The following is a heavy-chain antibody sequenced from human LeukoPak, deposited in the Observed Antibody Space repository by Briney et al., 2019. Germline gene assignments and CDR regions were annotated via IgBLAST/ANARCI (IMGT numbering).Heavy chain of an antibody. CDR2: MNPNSGNT. Sequence: ASVKVSCKASGYTFTSYDINWERQATGQGLEWMGWMNPNSGNTGYAQKFQGRVTITRNTSISTAYMELSSLRSEDTAVYYCARGGDYYDSTTDYWGQGTLVTVSS. D-gene: IGHD3-22*01. CDR3: ARGGDYYDSTTDY. V-gene: IGHV1-8*03. J-gene: IGHJ4*02. CDR1: GYTFTSYD.